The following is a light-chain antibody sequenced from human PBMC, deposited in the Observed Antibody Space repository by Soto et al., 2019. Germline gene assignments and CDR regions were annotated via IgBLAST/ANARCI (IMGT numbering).Light chain of an antibody. CDR2: LVS. Sequence: DIQMTQSPSSLSAYVGDRVTITCRASQSISRYLNWYQQKPGNAPNLLVYLVSTLPTGVPSRFSGSGSGTDFTLTNTSLQTEDFANSYCQPDYTAPYTFGQGTKLEIK. CDR1: QSISRY. CDR3: QPDYTAPYT. V-gene: IGKV1-39*01. J-gene: IGKJ2*01.